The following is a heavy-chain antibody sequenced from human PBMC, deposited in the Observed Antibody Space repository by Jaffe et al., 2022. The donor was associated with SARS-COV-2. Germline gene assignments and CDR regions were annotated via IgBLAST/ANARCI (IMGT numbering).Heavy chain of an antibody. CDR3: AREGYDSSGYFYD. V-gene: IGHV3-21*06. D-gene: IGHD3-22*01. J-gene: IGHJ4*02. Sequence: EVQLVESGGGLVRPGGSLRLSCAASGFTFSTYSMNWVRQAPGKGLEWVSSISSSSTYIYYADSLRGRFTISRNNAKNSLYLQMNSLRAEDTAVYYCAREGYDSSGYFYDWGQGTLVTVSS. CDR2: ISSSSTYI. CDR1: GFTFSTYS.